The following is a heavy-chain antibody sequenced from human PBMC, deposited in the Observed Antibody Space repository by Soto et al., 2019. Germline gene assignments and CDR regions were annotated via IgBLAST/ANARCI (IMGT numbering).Heavy chain of an antibody. D-gene: IGHD1-20*01. Sequence: QVQLVESGGGVVQPGRSLRLSCEASGFTFTTYDMHWVRQAPGKGPEWVGLISYDGSKKYYADSVKGRFTFSRDNSKNAVYLQMYSLRAADTAIYYCATEGLYKWNDEENFWGQGTLVTVSS. V-gene: IGHV3-30*03. CDR3: ATEGLYKWNDEENF. CDR1: GFTFTTYD. J-gene: IGHJ4*02. CDR2: ISYDGSKK.